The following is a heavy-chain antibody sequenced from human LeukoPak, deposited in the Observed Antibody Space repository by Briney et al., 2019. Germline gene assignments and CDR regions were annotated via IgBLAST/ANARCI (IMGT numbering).Heavy chain of an antibody. V-gene: IGHV1-18*01. CDR2: ISGYQGST. CDR3: ARSDLVTITAGPFHY. J-gene: IGHJ4*02. Sequence: PWASVKVSCRASGYTFSNFGIAWVRQAPGQGLEWMGWISGYQGSTKYAQKFQGRVTMTIDRSTSTAYMDLRSLRSDDTAMYFCARSDLVTITAGPFHYWGQGTLVAVSS. CDR1: GYTFSNFG. D-gene: IGHD5-12*01.